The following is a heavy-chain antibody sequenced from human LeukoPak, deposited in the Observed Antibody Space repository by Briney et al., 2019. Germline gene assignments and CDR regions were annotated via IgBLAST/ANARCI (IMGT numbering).Heavy chain of an antibody. V-gene: IGHV4-39*01. CDR3: ARHAVEGKWLQFYYFNY. J-gene: IGHJ4*02. CDR2: IYSTGTT. Sequence: PGGSLRLSCAGSGFTFSNAWINWVRQPPGKGLGWITSIYSTGTTYYNPSIKSRITIFVDTSKNQVSLKLRSVTAADTAVYYCARHAVEGKWLQFYYFNYWGQGSLVTVSS. D-gene: IGHD5-24*01. CDR1: GFTFSNAWIN.